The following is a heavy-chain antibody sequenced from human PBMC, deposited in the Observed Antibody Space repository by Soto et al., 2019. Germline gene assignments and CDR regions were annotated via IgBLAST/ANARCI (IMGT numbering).Heavy chain of an antibody. CDR2: IYWDDDK. V-gene: IGHV2-5*02. J-gene: IGHJ4*02. Sequence: QITLNESGPTVVKPAENLTLTCTFSGFSLTTSGVGVGWIRQSPGKAPEWLALIYWDDDKRYSAFLKSRLTITKDTSKNQVVLTIASVDPADTATYYCAHRILRTVFGLVTTTAIYFDFWGQGTPVVVSS. CDR1: GFSLTTSGVG. D-gene: IGHD3-3*01. CDR3: AHRILRTVFGLVTTTAIYFDF.